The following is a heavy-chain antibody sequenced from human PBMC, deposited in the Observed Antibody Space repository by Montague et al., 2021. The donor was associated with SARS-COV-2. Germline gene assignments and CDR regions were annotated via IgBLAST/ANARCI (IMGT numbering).Heavy chain of an antibody. J-gene: IGHJ6*02. D-gene: IGHD5-18*01. CDR2: INHSGST. Sequence: SETLSLTCAVYGGSFSGYYWSWIRQPPGKGLEWIGEINHSGSTNYNPSLKSRVTISVDTSKNQFSLKLSSVTAADTAVYYCARDIFQRTPDTTMGYYYDYGMDVWGQGTTVTVSS. V-gene: IGHV4-34*01. CDR3: ARDIFQRTPDTTMGYYYDYGMDV. CDR1: GGSFSGYY.